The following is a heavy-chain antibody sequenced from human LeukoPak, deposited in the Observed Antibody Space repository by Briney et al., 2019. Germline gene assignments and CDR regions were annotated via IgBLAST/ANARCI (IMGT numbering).Heavy chain of an antibody. Sequence: GGSLRLSCAASGFTFSSYGMHWVRQAPGKGLEWVAVISYDGSNKYYADSVKGRFTISRDNSKNTLYLQMNSLRAEDTAVYYCAKIGGTPSPPFRSWPDYYYYYGMDVWGQGTTVTVSS. CDR1: GFTFSSYG. V-gene: IGHV3-30*18. J-gene: IGHJ6*02. D-gene: IGHD3-16*01. CDR2: ISYDGSNK. CDR3: AKIGGTPSPPFRSWPDYYYYYGMDV.